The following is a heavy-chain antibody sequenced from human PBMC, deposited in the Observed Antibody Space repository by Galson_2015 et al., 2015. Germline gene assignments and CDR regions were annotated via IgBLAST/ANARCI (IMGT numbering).Heavy chain of an antibody. D-gene: IGHD6-25*01. Sequence: SLRLSCAAPGFTFSSYWMSWVHQAPGKGLEWVANIKQDGSEKYYVDSVKGRFTISRDNAKNSLYLQMNSLRAEDTAVYYCARDSATGAFDIWGQGTMVTVSS. V-gene: IGHV3-7*01. CDR3: ARDSATGAFDI. CDR1: GFTFSSYW. CDR2: IKQDGSEK. J-gene: IGHJ3*02.